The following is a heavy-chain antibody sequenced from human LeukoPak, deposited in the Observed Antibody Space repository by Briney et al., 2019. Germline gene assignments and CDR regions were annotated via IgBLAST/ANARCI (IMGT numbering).Heavy chain of an antibody. Sequence: GGSLRLSCAASGFTFDDYGMSWVRQAPGKGLEWVSGINWNGGSTGYADSVKGRFTISRDNAKNSLYLQMNSLRAEDTALYYCARGAHYYYYGSGSYYLDYWGQGTLVTVSS. J-gene: IGHJ4*02. CDR3: ARGAHYYYYGSGSYYLDY. V-gene: IGHV3-20*04. CDR2: INWNGGST. D-gene: IGHD3-10*01. CDR1: GFTFDDYG.